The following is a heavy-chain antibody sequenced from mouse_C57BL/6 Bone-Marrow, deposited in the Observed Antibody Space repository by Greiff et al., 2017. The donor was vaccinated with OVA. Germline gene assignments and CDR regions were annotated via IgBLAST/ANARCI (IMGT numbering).Heavy chain of an antibody. CDR1: GYTFTDYE. J-gene: IGHJ4*01. CDR2: IDPETGGT. CDR3: TGGYSNYSAMDY. V-gene: IGHV1-15*01. D-gene: IGHD2-5*01. Sequence: VHLVESGAELVRPGASVTLSCKASGYTFTDYEMHWVKQTPVHGLEWIGAIDPETGGTAYNQKFKGKAILTADKSSSTAYMELRSLTSEDSAVYYCTGGYSNYSAMDYWGQGTSVTVSS.